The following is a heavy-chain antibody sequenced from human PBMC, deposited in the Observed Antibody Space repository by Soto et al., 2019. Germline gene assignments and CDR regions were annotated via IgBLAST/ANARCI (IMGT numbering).Heavy chain of an antibody. Sequence: TSETLSLTCAVSGGSISSYYWSWIRQPPGKGLEWIGYIYYSGSTNYNPSLKSRVTISVDTSKNQFSLKLSSVTAADTAVYYCPRRYGSCLDYWGQGTLVTVSS. CDR3: PRRYGSCLDY. CDR2: IYYSGST. D-gene: IGHD2-15*01. CDR1: GGSISSYY. V-gene: IGHV4-59*08. J-gene: IGHJ4*02.